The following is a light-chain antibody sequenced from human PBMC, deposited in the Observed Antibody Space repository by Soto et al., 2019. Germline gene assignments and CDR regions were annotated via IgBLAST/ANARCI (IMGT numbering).Light chain of an antibody. J-gene: IGLJ1*01. V-gene: IGLV1-40*01. CDR2: GNT. Sequence: QSALTQPPSVSGAPGQRVTISCTGSSANIGADYDVHWYQQLPGAAPKLLIYGNTNRPSGVPDRFSGSKSGTSGSLAITGLQAEDEADYYCQSYDTSLSGSYVFGTGTKV. CDR3: QSYDTSLSGSYV. CDR1: SANIGADYD.